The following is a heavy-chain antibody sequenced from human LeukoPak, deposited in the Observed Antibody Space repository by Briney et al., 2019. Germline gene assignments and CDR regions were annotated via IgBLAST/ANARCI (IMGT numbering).Heavy chain of an antibody. V-gene: IGHV3-21*01. CDR3: AKNTFCSSSSCQTALDY. CDR2: ISSTSTYM. Sequence: GGSLRLSCAASGFTFSSYSINWVRQAPGKGLEWVSSISSTSTYMYYADSVKGRFTISRDNAKNSLFLQMNSLRAEDTAVYYCAKNTFCSSSSCQTALDYWGQGTLVTVSS. J-gene: IGHJ4*02. D-gene: IGHD2-15*01. CDR1: GFTFSSYS.